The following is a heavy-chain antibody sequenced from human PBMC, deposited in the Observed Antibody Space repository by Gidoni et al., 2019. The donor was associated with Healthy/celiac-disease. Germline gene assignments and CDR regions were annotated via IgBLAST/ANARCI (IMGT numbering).Heavy chain of an antibody. CDR2: ISAYNGNT. V-gene: IGHV1-18*01. D-gene: IGHD3-22*01. J-gene: IGHJ3*02. Sequence: QVQLVQSGAEVKKPGASVKVSCTASGYAFTSYGISWVRQAPGQGLEWMGWISAYNGNTNYAQKLQGRVTMTTDTSTSTAYMELRSLRSDDTAVYYCARATMIVVVSDAFDIWGQGTMVTVSS. CDR1: GYAFTSYG. CDR3: ARATMIVVVSDAFDI.